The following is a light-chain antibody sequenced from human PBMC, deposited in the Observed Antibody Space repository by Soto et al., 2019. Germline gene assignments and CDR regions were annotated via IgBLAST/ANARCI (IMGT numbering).Light chain of an antibody. V-gene: IGKV1-5*03. CDR1: QSISSW. CDR2: KAS. J-gene: IGKJ1*01. Sequence: DIQMTQSPSTLSASVGDRVTITCRASQSISSWLAWYQQKLGKAPTLRIYKASSLESGAPSRFSGSGSGTEFTLTISSMHPDDSATYCCQQYNISPRVGEGTKVESK. CDR3: QQYNISPR.